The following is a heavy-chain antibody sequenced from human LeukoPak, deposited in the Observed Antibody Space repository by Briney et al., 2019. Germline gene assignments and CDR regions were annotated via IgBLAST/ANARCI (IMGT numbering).Heavy chain of an antibody. V-gene: IGHV4-4*02. J-gene: IGHJ4*02. D-gene: IGHD5-18*01. CDR2: IYHTGFT. Sequence: SETLSLTCTVSGGSNSSSNWWSWVRQPLGKGLEWIGEIYHTGFTIYSPSLKSRVTISVDKSKNLFSLRLSSVTAADTAVYYCARGAPRGYSYGYADYWGQGTLVTVSS. CDR1: GGSNSSSNW. CDR3: ARGAPRGYSYGYADY.